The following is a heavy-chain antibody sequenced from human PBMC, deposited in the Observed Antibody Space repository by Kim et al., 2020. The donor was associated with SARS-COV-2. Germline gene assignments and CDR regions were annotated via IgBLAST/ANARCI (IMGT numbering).Heavy chain of an antibody. V-gene: IGHV3-9*01. Sequence: GGSLRLSCAASGFTFDDYAMHWVRQAPGKGLEWVSGISWNSGSIGYVDSVKGRFTISRDNAKNSLYLQMNSLGAEDTALYYCAKAPPYFDWSKGPFDYWGQGTLVTVSS. CDR2: ISWNSGSI. J-gene: IGHJ4*02. CDR3: AKAPPYFDWSKGPFDY. D-gene: IGHD3-9*01. CDR1: GFTFDDYA.